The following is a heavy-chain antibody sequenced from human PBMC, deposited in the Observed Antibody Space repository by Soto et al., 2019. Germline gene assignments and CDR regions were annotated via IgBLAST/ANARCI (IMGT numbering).Heavy chain of an antibody. D-gene: IGHD3-22*01. Sequence: SGPTLVNPTQTLTLTCTFSGFSLSTSGMCVSWIRQPPGKALEWLALIDWDDDKYYSTSLKTRLTISKDTSKNQVVLTMTNMDPVDTATYYCARTPPQRNYCDSSGYYYYFDYWGQGTLVTVSS. CDR2: IDWDDDK. J-gene: IGHJ4*02. CDR1: GFSLSTSGMC. V-gene: IGHV2-70*01. CDR3: ARTPPQRNYCDSSGYYYYFDY.